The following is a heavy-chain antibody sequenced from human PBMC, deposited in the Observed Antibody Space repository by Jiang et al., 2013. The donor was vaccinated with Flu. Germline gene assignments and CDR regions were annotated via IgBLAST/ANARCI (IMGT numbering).Heavy chain of an antibody. CDR1: GGSISSGGYY. CDR3: ARHDQQLGDY. Sequence: GSGLVKPSQTLSLTCTVSGGSISSGGYYWSWIRQHPGRGLEWIGSIYYSGSTYYNPSLKSRVTISVDTSKNQFSLKLSSVTAADTAVYYCARHDQQLGDYWGQGTLVTVSS. V-gene: IGHV4-30-2*03. D-gene: IGHD6-6*01. J-gene: IGHJ4*02. CDR2: IYYSGST.